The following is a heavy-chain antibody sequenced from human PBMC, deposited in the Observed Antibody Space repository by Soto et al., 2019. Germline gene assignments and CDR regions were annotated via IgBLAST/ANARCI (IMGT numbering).Heavy chain of an antibody. CDR1: AFSLSTGGVG. Sequence: QITLKESGPTLVKPTQTLTLTCTFSAFSLSTGGVGVGWIRQPPGKALEWLALIYWDDDKRYSPSLRSRLTITTDPPKNQVVLTMTNMDPVDTATYYCIQSRCGGDCLQSYASYYYYGMDVWGQGTTVTVSS. J-gene: IGHJ6*02. CDR3: IQSRCGGDCLQSYASYYYYGMDV. V-gene: IGHV2-5*02. D-gene: IGHD2-21*02. CDR2: IYWDDDK.